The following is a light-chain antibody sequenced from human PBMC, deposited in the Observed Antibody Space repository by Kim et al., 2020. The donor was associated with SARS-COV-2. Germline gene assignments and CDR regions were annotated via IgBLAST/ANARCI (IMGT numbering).Light chain of an antibody. CDR3: QQFHSYPHT. V-gene: IGKV1-9*01. CDR2: GAS. Sequence: SASVVDRVTITCRAGQGISNSLAWYQQKPGKAPNLLIYGASTLQSGVPSRFSGSGSATEFTLTISSLQPEDFATYYCQQFHSYPHTFGQGTKLEI. J-gene: IGKJ2*01. CDR1: QGISNS.